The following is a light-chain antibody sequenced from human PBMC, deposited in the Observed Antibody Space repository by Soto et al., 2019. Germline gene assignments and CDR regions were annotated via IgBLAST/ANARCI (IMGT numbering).Light chain of an antibody. V-gene: IGLV1-40*01. CDR2: GNS. CDR1: SSNIGAGYD. J-gene: IGLJ1*01. Sequence: QSVLTQPPSVSGAPGQRVTISCTGSSSNIGAGYDVHWYQQLPGTAPKLLIYGNSNRPSGVPDRFSGSKSGTPASLAITGLQAEDEADYYSRSYDLTLSGYVFGTGTKLTVL. CDR3: RSYDLTLSGYV.